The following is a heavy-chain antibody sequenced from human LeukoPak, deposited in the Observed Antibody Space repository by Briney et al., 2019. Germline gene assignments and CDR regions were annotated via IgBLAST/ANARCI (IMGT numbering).Heavy chain of an antibody. CDR2: VSYDGSNK. CDR1: GFTFSTYG. D-gene: IGHD7-27*01. CDR3: AKDWGNWGYGYYFDH. J-gene: IGHJ4*02. Sequence: GGSLRLSCAASGFTFSTYGMHWVRQAPGKGLEWVAVVSYDGSNKYYADSVKGRFTISRDNSKNTLYLQMDSLRAEDTAVYYCAKDWGNWGYGYYFDHWGQGTLVTVSS. V-gene: IGHV3-30*18.